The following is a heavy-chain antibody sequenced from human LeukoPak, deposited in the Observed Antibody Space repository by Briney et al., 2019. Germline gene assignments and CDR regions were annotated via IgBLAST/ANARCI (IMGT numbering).Heavy chain of an antibody. V-gene: IGHV3-21*01. CDR2: ISSSSSYI. J-gene: IGHJ5*02. D-gene: IGHD2-2*02. Sequence: GGSLRLSCAASGFTFSSYSMNWVRQAPGKGLEWVSSISSSSSYIYYADSVKGRFTISRDNAKNSLYLQMNGLRAEDTAVYYCARSGPAAIWTPGPWGQGTLVTVSS. CDR3: ARSGPAAIWTPGP. CDR1: GFTFSSYS.